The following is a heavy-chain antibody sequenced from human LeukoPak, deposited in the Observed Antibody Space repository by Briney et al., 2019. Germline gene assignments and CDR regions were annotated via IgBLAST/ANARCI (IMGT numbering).Heavy chain of an antibody. Sequence: GGSLRLSCAASGFTFSSYSMNWVRQAPGKGLEWVSYISSSSSTIYYADSVKGRFTISRDNAKNSLYLQMNSLRAEDTAVYYCAREGYCSGGSCLAPAFDIWGQGTMVTVSS. CDR3: AREGYCSGGSCLAPAFDI. CDR2: ISSSSSTI. J-gene: IGHJ3*02. D-gene: IGHD2-15*01. CDR1: GFTFSSYS. V-gene: IGHV3-48*04.